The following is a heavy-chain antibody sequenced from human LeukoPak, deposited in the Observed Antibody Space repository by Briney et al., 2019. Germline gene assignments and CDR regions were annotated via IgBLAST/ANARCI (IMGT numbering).Heavy chain of an antibody. Sequence: SQTLSLTCTVSGGSLSSGGYYWSWIRQHPGKGLEWIGYIYYSGSTYYNPSLKSRVTISVDTSKNQFSLKLSSVTAADTAVYYCARPMIVGDDAFDIWGQGTMVTVSS. CDR3: ARPMIVGDDAFDI. CDR2: IYYSGST. D-gene: IGHD3-22*01. CDR1: GGSLSSGGYY. V-gene: IGHV4-31*03. J-gene: IGHJ3*02.